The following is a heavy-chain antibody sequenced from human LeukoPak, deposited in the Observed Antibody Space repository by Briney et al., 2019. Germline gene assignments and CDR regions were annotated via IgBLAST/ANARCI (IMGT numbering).Heavy chain of an antibody. CDR1: GFTVSSNY. D-gene: IGHD5-18*01. V-gene: IGHV3-66*04. J-gene: IGHJ3*02. CDR3: ARRELLGYSYGLRTFNI. Sequence: PGGSLRLSCAASGFTVSSNYMSWVRQAPGKGLEWVPVIYSGGIYNDGTTNYGDSVKGRFTISRDNSKNTLYLQMNSLRAEDTAVYYCARRELLGYSYGLRTFNIWGQGTTVTISS. CDR2: IYSGGIYNDGTT.